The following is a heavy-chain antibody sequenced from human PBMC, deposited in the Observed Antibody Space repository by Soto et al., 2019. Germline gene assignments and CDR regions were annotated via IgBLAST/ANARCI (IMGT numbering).Heavy chain of an antibody. J-gene: IGHJ4*02. CDR2: IKSKTDGGTT. CDR1: GFTFSNAW. Sequence: PGGSLRLSCAASGFTFSNAWMNWVRQAPGKGLEWVGRIKSKTDGGTTDYAAPVKGRFTISRDDSKNTLYLQMNSLKTEDTAVYYCTTVRYDSSGYYYVMPIDYWGQGTLVTVSS. V-gene: IGHV3-15*07. D-gene: IGHD3-22*01. CDR3: TTVRYDSSGYYYVMPIDY.